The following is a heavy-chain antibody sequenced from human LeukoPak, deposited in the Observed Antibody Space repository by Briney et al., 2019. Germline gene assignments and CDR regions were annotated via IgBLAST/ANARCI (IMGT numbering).Heavy chain of an antibody. CDR1: GFTFSSYA. Sequence: GGSLRLSCAASGFTFSSYAMHWVRQAPGKGLEWVAVISYDGSNKYYADSVKGRFTISRDNSKNTLYLQMNSLRAEDTAVYYCARDPNESSYFDYWGQGTLVTVSS. V-gene: IGHV3-30-3*01. CDR3: ARDPNESSYFDY. D-gene: IGHD1-1*01. J-gene: IGHJ4*02. CDR2: ISYDGSNK.